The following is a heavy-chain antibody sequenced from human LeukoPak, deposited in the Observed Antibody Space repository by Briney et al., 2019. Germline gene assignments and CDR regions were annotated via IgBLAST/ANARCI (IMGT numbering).Heavy chain of an antibody. V-gene: IGHV4-59*01. CDR1: GGSISSYY. CDR3: ARHAPVGVRWLDY. Sequence: SETLSLTCTVSGGSISSYYWSWLRQPPGKGLEYFGYISDSGSTNFNPSLKSRVTISVDTSKNQFSLKLTSVTAADTAVYYCARHAPVGVRWLDYWGQGTLVTVAS. J-gene: IGHJ4*02. CDR2: ISDSGST. D-gene: IGHD1-26*01.